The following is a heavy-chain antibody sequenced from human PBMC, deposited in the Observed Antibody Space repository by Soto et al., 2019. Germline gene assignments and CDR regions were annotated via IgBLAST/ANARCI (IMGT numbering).Heavy chain of an antibody. V-gene: IGHV3-33*01. Sequence: ESGGGVVQPGRSLRLSCAASGFTFSSYGMHWVRQAPGKGLEWVAVIWYDGSNKYYADSVKGRFTISRDNSKNTLYLQMNSLRAEDTAVYYCARATDYSGSYYFDYWGQGTLVTVSS. CDR1: GFTFSSYG. D-gene: IGHD1-26*01. J-gene: IGHJ4*02. CDR3: ARATDYSGSYYFDY. CDR2: IWYDGSNK.